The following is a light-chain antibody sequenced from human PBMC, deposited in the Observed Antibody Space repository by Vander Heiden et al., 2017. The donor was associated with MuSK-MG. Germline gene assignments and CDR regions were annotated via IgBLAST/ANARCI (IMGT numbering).Light chain of an antibody. J-gene: IGKJ3*01. CDR3: LQYDLMLSFT. V-gene: IGKV1-33*01. CDR2: EAS. CDR1: QDIGNF. Sequence: QMYLSPSSLSASVGDRVTITCQASQDIGNFLNWYQHKPGKAPELLISEASTLQSGVPSRFSGSGVGTDFTLTVTGLQPEDFATYYCLQYDLMLSFTFGHGT.